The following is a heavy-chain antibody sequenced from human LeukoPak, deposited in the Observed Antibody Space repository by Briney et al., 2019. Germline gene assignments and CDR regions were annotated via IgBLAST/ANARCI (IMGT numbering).Heavy chain of an antibody. CDR1: GFTFSSYW. V-gene: IGHV3-74*01. CDR3: ASTIETRDAFDI. D-gene: IGHD1-14*01. CDR2: INSDGSST. J-gene: IGHJ3*02. Sequence: GGSLRLSCAASGFTFSSYWMHWVRQAPGKGLVWVSRINSDGSSTSYADSVKGRFTISRDNAKNTLYLQMNSLRAEDTAVYYCASTIETRDAFDIWGQGTMVTVSS.